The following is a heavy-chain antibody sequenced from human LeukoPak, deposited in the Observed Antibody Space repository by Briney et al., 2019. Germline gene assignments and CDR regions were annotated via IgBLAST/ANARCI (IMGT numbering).Heavy chain of an antibody. CDR1: GDSVSSNSAA. CDR2: TYYRSKWYN. CDR3: ARDRLVQGGRVRYFQH. J-gene: IGHJ1*01. V-gene: IGHV6-1*01. D-gene: IGHD6-19*01. Sequence: SQTLSLTCAISGDSVSSNSAAWNWIRQSPSRGLEWLGRTYYRSKWYNDYAVSVKSRITINPDTSKNQLSLQLNSVTPEDTAVYYCARDRLVQGGRVRYFQHWGQGTLVTVSS.